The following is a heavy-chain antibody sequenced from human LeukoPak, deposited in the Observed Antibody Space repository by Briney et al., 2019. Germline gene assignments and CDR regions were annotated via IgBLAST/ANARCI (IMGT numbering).Heavy chain of an antibody. CDR2: ISDSGGTT. CDR1: GFTFSSFA. V-gene: IGHV3-23*01. CDR3: AKEAAGYGYYFDY. Sequence: GGSLRLSCAVSGFTFSSFAMSWVRQAPGKGLEWVSVISDSGGTTFYADSVKGRFTISRDNSKNTLYLQMSSLRAEDTAVYYCAKEAAGYGYYFDYWGQGTLVTVSS. D-gene: IGHD6-13*01. J-gene: IGHJ4*02.